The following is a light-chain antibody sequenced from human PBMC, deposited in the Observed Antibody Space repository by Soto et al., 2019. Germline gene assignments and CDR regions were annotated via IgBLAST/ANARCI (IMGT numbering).Light chain of an antibody. CDR1: QGISLF. V-gene: IGKV1-39*01. Sequence: DIQLTQSPSFLSASVGDTVSITCRASQGISLFLAWYQQRPGKAPDLLIYAASSLQSGVPSRFAGSASGTDFTLTISSLQPEDFATYYCQQSYSTPTFGGGTKLEIK. CDR3: QQSYSTPT. CDR2: AAS. J-gene: IGKJ4*01.